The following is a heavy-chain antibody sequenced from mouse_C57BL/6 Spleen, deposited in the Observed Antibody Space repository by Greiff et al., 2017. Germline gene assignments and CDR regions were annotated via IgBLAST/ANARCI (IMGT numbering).Heavy chain of an antibody. CDR3: ARVFITTVVARDFDV. D-gene: IGHD1-1*01. V-gene: IGHV1-69*01. CDR1: GYTFTSYW. Sequence: QVQLQQPGAELVMPGASVKLSCKASGYTFTSYWMHWVKQRPGQGLEWIGEIDPSDSYTNYNQKFKGKSTLTVDKSSSTAYMQLSSLTSEDSAVYYCARVFITTVVARDFDVWGTGTTVTVSS. J-gene: IGHJ1*03. CDR2: IDPSDSYT.